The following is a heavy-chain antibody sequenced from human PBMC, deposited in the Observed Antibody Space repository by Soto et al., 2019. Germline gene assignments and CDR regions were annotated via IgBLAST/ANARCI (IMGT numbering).Heavy chain of an antibody. J-gene: IGHJ4*02. CDR3: ARGGSITMIVVVIAFDY. Sequence: GGSLRLSCAASGFTFSSYAMHWVRQAPGKGLEWVAVISYDGSNKYYADSVKGRFTISRDNSKNTLYLQMNSLRAEDTAVYYCARGGSITMIVVVIAFDYWGQGTLVTVSS. D-gene: IGHD3-22*01. CDR2: ISYDGSNK. CDR1: GFTFSSYA. V-gene: IGHV3-30-3*01.